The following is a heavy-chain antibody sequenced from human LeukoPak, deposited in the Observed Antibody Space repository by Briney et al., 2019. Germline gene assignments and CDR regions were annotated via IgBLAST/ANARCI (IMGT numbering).Heavy chain of an antibody. J-gene: IGHJ4*02. Sequence: QPGGSLRLSCAASGFTFSSYGMHWVRQAPGKGLEWVAFIRYDGSNKYYADSVKGRFTISRDNSKNTLYLQMNSLRAEDTAVYYCAKDWKIPPQAITSFRYSDWLRDWGQGTLVTVSS. CDR3: AKDWKIPPQAITSFRYSDWLRD. D-gene: IGHD3-9*01. V-gene: IGHV3-30*02. CDR1: GFTFSSYG. CDR2: IRYDGSNK.